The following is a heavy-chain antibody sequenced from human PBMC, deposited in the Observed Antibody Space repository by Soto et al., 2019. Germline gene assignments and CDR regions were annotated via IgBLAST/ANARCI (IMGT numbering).Heavy chain of an antibody. Sequence: SETLSLTCTVSGVSISSYYWSWIRQPPGKRLKWIGYIYYSGSTNYNPSLKSRVTISVDTSKNQFSLKLSSVTAADSAVYYCARDNGYSYGYTLDHWGQGTLVTVSS. D-gene: IGHD5-18*01. V-gene: IGHV4-59*01. CDR3: ARDNGYSYGYTLDH. CDR1: GVSISSYY. J-gene: IGHJ4*02. CDR2: IYYSGST.